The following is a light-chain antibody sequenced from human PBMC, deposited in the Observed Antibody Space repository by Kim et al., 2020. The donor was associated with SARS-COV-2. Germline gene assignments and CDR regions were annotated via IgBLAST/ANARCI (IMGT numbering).Light chain of an antibody. CDR2: NAF. V-gene: IGKV3-20*01. CDR3: QQSRIT. J-gene: IGKJ5*01. CDR1: QSGGISH. Sequence: LSGSPGEIASRAWRASQSGGISHLAWNQQKPGQAPRLLIYNAFNRATGIPDRFSGSGSGTDFTLTISRREPEDFAVYYCQQSRITFGQGARLEIK.